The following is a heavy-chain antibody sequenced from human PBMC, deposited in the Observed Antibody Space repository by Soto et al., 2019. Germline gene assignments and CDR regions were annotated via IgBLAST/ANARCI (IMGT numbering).Heavy chain of an antibody. D-gene: IGHD5-12*01. Sequence: PSETLSLTCTVSGGSISSYYWSWIRQPPGKGLEWIGYIYYSGSTNYNPSLKSRVTISVDTSKNQFSLKLSSVTAADTAVYYCARVHSGYAWGYYYYYMDVWGKGTTVTVSS. V-gene: IGHV4-59*01. J-gene: IGHJ6*03. CDR1: GGSISSYY. CDR2: IYYSGST. CDR3: ARVHSGYAWGYYYYYMDV.